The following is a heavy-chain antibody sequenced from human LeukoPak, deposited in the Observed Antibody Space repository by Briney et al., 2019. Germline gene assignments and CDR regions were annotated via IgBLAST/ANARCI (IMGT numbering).Heavy chain of an antibody. CDR3: ARTRRLVLVRWFDP. D-gene: IGHD6-6*01. CDR1: GGSISSYY. CDR2: IYYSGST. J-gene: IGHJ5*02. V-gene: IGHV4-59*12. Sequence: SETLSLTCTVSGGSISSYYWSWIWQPPGKGLEWIGYIYYSGSTNYNPSLKSRVTISVDTSKNQFSLKLSSVTAADTAVYYCARTRRLVLVRWFDPWGQGTLVTVSS.